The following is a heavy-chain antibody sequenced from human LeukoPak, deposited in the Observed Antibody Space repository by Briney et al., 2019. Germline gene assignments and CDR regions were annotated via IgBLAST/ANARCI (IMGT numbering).Heavy chain of an antibody. Sequence: PSETLSLTCTVSGGSNSSYYWSWIRHPPGKGLELIGYIYYSGSTNCNPSLKSRVTISVDTSKNQFSLKLSSVTAADTAVYYCAREGEILYYGMDVWGQGTTVTVSS. CDR2: IYYSGST. V-gene: IGHV4-59*01. CDR3: AREGEILYYGMDV. CDR1: GGSNSSYY. J-gene: IGHJ6*02. D-gene: IGHD1-26*01.